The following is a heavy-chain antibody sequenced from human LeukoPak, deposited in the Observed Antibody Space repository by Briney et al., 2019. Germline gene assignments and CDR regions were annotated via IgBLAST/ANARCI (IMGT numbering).Heavy chain of an antibody. V-gene: IGHV3-7*01. CDR1: GFTFSNYW. Sequence: PGGSLRLSCEASGFTFSNYWMSWVRQAPGKGLEWVANIKQDGSETYYVDSVKGRFTLSRDNARNSLYLQMNYVGVDDTAVYYCVRAGMTGTPDYWGQGTLVTVSS. J-gene: IGHJ4*02. D-gene: IGHD1-7*01. CDR3: VRAGMTGTPDY. CDR2: IKQDGSET.